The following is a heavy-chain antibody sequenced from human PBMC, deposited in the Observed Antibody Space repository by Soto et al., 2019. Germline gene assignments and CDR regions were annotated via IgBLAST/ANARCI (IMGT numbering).Heavy chain of an antibody. CDR1: GFSLTTSGVG. V-gene: IGHV2-5*02. CDR2: IYGDDDK. D-gene: IGHD6-13*01. Sequence: QITLNESGPALVKPTQTLTLTCTFSGFSLTTSGVGVHWLRQPPGKALEWLAVIYGDDDKRYNPSLETRLTITKDTSKNQVVLTMTNMDPLDPATYYCAHTPSYSTSWYIRDDWFDPWGQGTLVTVSS. J-gene: IGHJ5*02. CDR3: AHTPSYSTSWYIRDDWFDP.